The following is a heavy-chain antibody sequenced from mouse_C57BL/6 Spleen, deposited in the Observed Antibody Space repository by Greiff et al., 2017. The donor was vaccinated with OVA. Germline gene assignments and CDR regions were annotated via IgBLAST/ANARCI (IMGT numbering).Heavy chain of an antibody. CDR2: FNPSSGYT. D-gene: IGHD3-3*01. J-gene: IGHJ2*01. V-gene: IGHV1-4*01. Sequence: VKLQQSGAELARPGASVKMSCKASGYTFTSYTMHWVKQRPGQGLEWIGYFNPSSGYTKYNQKFKDKATLTADKSSSTAYMQLSSLTSEDSAVYYCARIPGRGDYFDYWGQGTTLTVSS. CDR3: ARIPGRGDYFDY. CDR1: GYTFTSYT.